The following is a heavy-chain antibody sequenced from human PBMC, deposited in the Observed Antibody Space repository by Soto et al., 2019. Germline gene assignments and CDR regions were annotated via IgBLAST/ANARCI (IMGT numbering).Heavy chain of an antibody. D-gene: IGHD1-1*01. CDR3: ARSGDNFNVLDY. CDR1: GFTFSDCY. J-gene: IGHJ4*02. CDR2: SSNSGTFA. Sequence: PGGSLRLSCAASGFTFSDCYMSWVRQAPGRGLEWISYSSNSGTFARYATSVKGRFSISRDNANNSLYLEMNSLRVEDTAVYYCARSGDNFNVLDYWGQGTPVTVSS. V-gene: IGHV3-11*06.